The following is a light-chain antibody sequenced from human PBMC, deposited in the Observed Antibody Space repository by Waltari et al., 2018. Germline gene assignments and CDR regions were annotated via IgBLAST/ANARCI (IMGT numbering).Light chain of an antibody. CDR2: AGS. CDR1: SSDVGSYNR. CDR3: SLYTSSSIYV. V-gene: IGLV2-18*01. Sequence: QSALTQPPSVSGSPGQSVTISCTGTSSDVGSYNRVSWYQQPPGTAPKLMIYAGSNRPSGVPDRFSGSKSGNTASLTISGLQAEDEADYYCSLYTSSSIYVFGTGTKVTVL. J-gene: IGLJ1*01.